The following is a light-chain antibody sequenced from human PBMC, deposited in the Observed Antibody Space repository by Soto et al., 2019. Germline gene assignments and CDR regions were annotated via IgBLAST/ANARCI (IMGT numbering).Light chain of an antibody. J-gene: IGKJ4*01. Sequence: DIQLTQSPSFLSASVGDRVTITCRASQGIRTFLAWYQQKPGKAPKLLIYAASILQSGVPSRFRGSGSGTDFTLTISRLQPEDFATYFCQQLNSYPLTFGGGTKVDIK. CDR3: QQLNSYPLT. CDR2: AAS. CDR1: QGIRTF. V-gene: IGKV1-9*01.